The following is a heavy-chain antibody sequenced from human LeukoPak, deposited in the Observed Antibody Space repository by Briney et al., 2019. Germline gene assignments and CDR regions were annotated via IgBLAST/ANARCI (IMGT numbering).Heavy chain of an antibody. CDR2: IYYSGST. CDR1: GGSISSYY. V-gene: IGHV4-59*08. Sequence: SETLSLTCTVSGGSISSYYWSWIRQPPGKGLEWIGYIYYSGSTNYNPSLKSRVTISVDTSKNQFSLKLSSVTAADTAVYYCARQIRWSAFDIWGQGTMVTVSS. CDR3: ARQIRWSAFDI. D-gene: IGHD1-26*01. J-gene: IGHJ3*02.